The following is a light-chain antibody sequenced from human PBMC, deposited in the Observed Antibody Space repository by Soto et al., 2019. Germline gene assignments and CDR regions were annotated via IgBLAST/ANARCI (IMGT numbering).Light chain of an antibody. Sequence: EIVLTQSPGTLSLSPGERATLSCRASQSFSSSYLAWYQQKPGQAPRLLIYDASSRATGIPDRFSGSGSGTDFTLTISRLEPEDLAVYYCQQYGSSPITFGQGTRLDIK. J-gene: IGKJ5*01. V-gene: IGKV3-20*01. CDR2: DAS. CDR1: QSFSSSY. CDR3: QQYGSSPIT.